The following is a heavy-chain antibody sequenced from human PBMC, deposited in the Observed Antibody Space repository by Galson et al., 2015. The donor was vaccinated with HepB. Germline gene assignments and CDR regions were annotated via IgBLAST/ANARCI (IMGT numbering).Heavy chain of an antibody. CDR1: GFTFSSYG. CDR2: IRYDGSNK. J-gene: IGHJ6*02. CDR3: AKDRDFSFAAAAGTGMRGGMDV. D-gene: IGHD6-13*01. Sequence: SLRLSCAASGFTFSSYGMHWVRQTPGKGLEWVAFIRYDGSNKYYADSVKGRFTISRDNSKNTLYLQMNSLRAEDTAVYYCAKDRDFSFAAAAGTGMRGGMDVWGQGTTVTVSS. V-gene: IGHV3-30*02.